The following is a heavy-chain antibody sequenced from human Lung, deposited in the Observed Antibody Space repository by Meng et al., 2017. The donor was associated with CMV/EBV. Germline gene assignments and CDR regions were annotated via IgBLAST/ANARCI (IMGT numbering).Heavy chain of an antibody. J-gene: IGHJ6*02. V-gene: IGHV6-1*01. Sequence: QTLSLTCALSGVSVSSNSAAWNWSRQSPSRGLEWLGRTYYRSKWYNDYAVSVKSRITINPDTSKNQFSLQLNSVTPEDTAVYYCARVTDGYNLQGMDVWGQGTTVTVSS. D-gene: IGHD5-24*01. CDR3: ARVTDGYNLQGMDV. CDR2: TYYRSKWYN. CDR1: GVSVSSNSAA.